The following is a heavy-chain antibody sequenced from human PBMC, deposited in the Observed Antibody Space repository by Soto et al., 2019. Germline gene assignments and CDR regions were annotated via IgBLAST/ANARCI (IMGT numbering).Heavy chain of an antibody. Sequence: QVQLQESGPGLVKPSETLSLTCSVSGGSITSHYCSWFRQPPGKGLEWIGYIHHSGSTSYNPSLKSRFTLAVDTSKNQCSLKVTSVTAADTALYYCARQGFGQLHGLVDVWGPGTTVTVSS. J-gene: IGHJ6*02. CDR1: GGSITSHY. CDR2: IHHSGST. D-gene: IGHD3-10*01. V-gene: IGHV4-59*08. CDR3: ARQGFGQLHGLVDV.